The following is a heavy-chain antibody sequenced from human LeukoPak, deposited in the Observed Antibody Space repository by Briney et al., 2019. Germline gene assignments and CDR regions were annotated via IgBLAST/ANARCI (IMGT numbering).Heavy chain of an antibody. CDR1: GYTFASYA. V-gene: IGHV1-3*01. J-gene: IGHJ4*02. CDR2: INAGNGNT. CDR3: ARGDVEMATIQFDY. Sequence: ASVKLCCKASGYTFASYAMHWVRQAPGQRLEWMGWINAGNGNTKYSQKLQGRVTMTTDTSTSTAYMELRSLRSDDTAVYYCARGDVEMATIQFDYWGQGTLVTVSS. D-gene: IGHD5-24*01.